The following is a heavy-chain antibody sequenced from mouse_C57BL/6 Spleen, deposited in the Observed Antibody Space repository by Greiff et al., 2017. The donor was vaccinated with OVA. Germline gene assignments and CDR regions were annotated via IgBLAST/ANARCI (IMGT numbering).Heavy chain of an antibody. CDR1: GYAFSSSW. CDR3: ARHYYYGSQYYFDY. D-gene: IGHD1-1*01. V-gene: IGHV1-82*01. Sequence: QVQLQQSGPELVKPGASVKISCKASGYAFSSSWMNWVKQRPGKGLEWIGRIYPGDGDTNYNGKFKGKATLTADKSSSTAYMQLSSLTSEDSAVYFGARHYYYGSQYYFDYWGQGTTLTVSS. J-gene: IGHJ2*01. CDR2: IYPGDGDT.